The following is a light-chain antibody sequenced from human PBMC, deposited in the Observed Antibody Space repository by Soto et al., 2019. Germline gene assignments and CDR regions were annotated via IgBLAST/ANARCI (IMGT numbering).Light chain of an antibody. J-gene: IGLJ1*01. CDR2: DVS. CDR3: SSYTISNTLV. V-gene: IGLV2-14*01. Sequence: QSVLTQPASVSGSPGQSITISCTGTSSDVGGYNYVSWYQQYPGKAPKLMIYDVSNRPSGVSNRFSGSKSGNTASLTISGLQVDDEADYYCSSYTISNTLVFGSGTKVTVL. CDR1: SSDVGGYNY.